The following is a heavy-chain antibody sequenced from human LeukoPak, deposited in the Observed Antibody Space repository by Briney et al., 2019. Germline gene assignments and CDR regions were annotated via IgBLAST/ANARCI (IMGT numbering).Heavy chain of an antibody. J-gene: IGHJ3*02. CDR3: ARGCSSTSCYWSDAFDI. CDR2: IYYSGST. CDR1: GGSISSYY. Sequence: SETLSLTCTVSGGSISSYYWSWIRQPPGKGLEWIGYIYYSGSTSYNPSLKSRVTISVDTSKNQFSLKLSSVTAADTAVYYCARGCSSTSCYWSDAFDIWGQGTMVTVSS. D-gene: IGHD2-2*01. V-gene: IGHV4-59*08.